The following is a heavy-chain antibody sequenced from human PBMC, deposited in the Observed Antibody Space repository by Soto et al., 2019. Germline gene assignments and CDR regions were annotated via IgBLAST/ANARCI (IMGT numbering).Heavy chain of an antibody. J-gene: IGHJ5*02. CDR3: ARDSRGDNWFDP. D-gene: IGHD3-10*01. CDR2: IFHSGTT. V-gene: IGHV4-38-2*02. Sequence: SETLSLTCAVYGEYISNGYYWAWIRQPPGKWLEWIGSIFHSGTTYYNPSIKRRVTIAVDTSKNQFSLKLSSVTAADSAVYYCARDSRGDNWFDPWGQGTLVTVS. CDR1: GEYISNGYY.